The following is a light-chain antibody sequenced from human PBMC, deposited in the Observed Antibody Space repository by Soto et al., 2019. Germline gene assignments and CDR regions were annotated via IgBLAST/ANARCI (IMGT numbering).Light chain of an antibody. CDR2: KAS. V-gene: IGKV1-5*03. CDR3: QHWS. Sequence: LQVTQSPSTLSASVGDRVTITCRASQTINRWLAWYQQKPGEVPKLLIYKASVLESGVPSRFSGSGSGTEFTLTISRLQPEDVATYYCQHWSFGQGTKVDIK. J-gene: IGKJ1*01. CDR1: QTINRW.